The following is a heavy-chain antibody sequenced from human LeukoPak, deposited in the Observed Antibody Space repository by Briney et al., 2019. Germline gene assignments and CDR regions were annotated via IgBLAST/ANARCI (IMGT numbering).Heavy chain of an antibody. CDR1: GGSISSSSYY. CDR3: ARVSIWSGYYPYYYYYYMDV. CDR2: IYYSGST. Sequence: PSETLSLTCTVSGGSISSSSYYWGWIRQPPGKGLEWIGSIYYSGSTYYNPSLKSRVTISVDTSKNQFSLKLSSVTAADTAVYYCARVSIWSGYYPYYYYYYMDVWGKGTTVTVSS. J-gene: IGHJ6*03. D-gene: IGHD3-3*01. V-gene: IGHV4-39*07.